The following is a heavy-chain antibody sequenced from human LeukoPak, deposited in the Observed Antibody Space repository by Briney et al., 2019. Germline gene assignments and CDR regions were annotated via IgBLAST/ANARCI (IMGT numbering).Heavy chain of an antibody. V-gene: IGHV1-8*01. D-gene: IGHD6-19*01. Sequence: ASVKVSCKASGYTFTSYDINWVRQATGQGLEWMGWMNPNSGNTAYAQKFQGRVTMTRNTSISTAYMELSSLRSEDTAVYYCARAGAVAVAGTGGNWFDPWGQGTLVTVSS. CDR3: ARAGAVAVAGTGGNWFDP. CDR2: MNPNSGNT. J-gene: IGHJ5*02. CDR1: GYTFTSYD.